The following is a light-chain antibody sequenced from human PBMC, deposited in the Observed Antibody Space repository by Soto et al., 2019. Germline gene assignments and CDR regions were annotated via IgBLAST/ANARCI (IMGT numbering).Light chain of an antibody. J-gene: IGKJ5*01. CDR2: SAS. V-gene: IGKV3-15*01. CDR1: QRISTN. Sequence: MTPSPPILSVSPGDRATLSCRASQRISTNLAWYQHMPGQAPRLLIVSASRRRTAVPARFSGSGSGTDFTLTISSLQAEDFAAYYCQQYNNRSPITFGPGTRLEIK. CDR3: QQYNNRSPIT.